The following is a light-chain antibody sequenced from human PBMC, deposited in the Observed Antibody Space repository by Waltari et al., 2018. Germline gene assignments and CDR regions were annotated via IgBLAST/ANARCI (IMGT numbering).Light chain of an antibody. Sequence: DVVMTQSPLSLPVTLGQPASISCRSSQSLVHSDGNTYLSWFQQRPGQSPRRLIYTVSNRDSGVPDRFSGSGSGTDFTLKISSVEAEDVGVYYCMQGTHWPYTFGQGTKLQIK. CDR3: MQGTHWPYT. CDR1: QSLVHSDGNTY. CDR2: TVS. J-gene: IGKJ2*01. V-gene: IGKV2-30*02.